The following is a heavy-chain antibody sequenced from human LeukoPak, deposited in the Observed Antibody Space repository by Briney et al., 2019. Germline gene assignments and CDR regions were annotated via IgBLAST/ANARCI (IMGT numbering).Heavy chain of an antibody. CDR1: GFTFSDYY. CDR2: ISSSSSYI. D-gene: IGHD6-13*01. J-gene: IGHJ4*02. V-gene: IGHV3-11*06. CDR3: ATKYSSSWYAY. Sequence: GGSLRLSCAASGFTFSDYYMSWIRQAPGKGLEWVSSISSSSSYIYYADSVKGRFTISRDNAKNSLYLQMNSLRAEDTAVYYCATKYSSSWYAYWGQGTLVTVSS.